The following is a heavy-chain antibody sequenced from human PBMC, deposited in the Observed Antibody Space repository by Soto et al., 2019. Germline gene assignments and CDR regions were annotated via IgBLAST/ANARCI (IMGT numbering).Heavy chain of an antibody. Sequence: PSETLSLTCTVSGASITSGPYYWAWIRQLPGKGQEWIGYVSYRGNTSYNPSLKGRLTISEDTSKNQFSLNLSSVTAADTAVYYCARNMVRGVIRWFDPWGQGILVTVSS. CDR2: VSYRGNT. V-gene: IGHV4-31*03. J-gene: IGHJ5*02. D-gene: IGHD3-10*01. CDR3: ARNMVRGVIRWFDP. CDR1: GASITSGPYY.